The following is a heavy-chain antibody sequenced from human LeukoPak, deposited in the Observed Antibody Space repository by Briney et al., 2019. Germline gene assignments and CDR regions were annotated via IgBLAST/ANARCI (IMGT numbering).Heavy chain of an antibody. CDR2: IYHSGDS. Sequence: SETLSLTCTVSGGSIRSYYWSWIRQPPGKGLEWIGYIYHSGDSNSNPSLKSRVTIPVDTSKNQFSLKLSSVTAADTAVYYCARHYYDSSGYFSLDYWGQGTLVTVSS. D-gene: IGHD3-22*01. J-gene: IGHJ4*02. CDR3: ARHYYDSSGYFSLDY. V-gene: IGHV4-59*08. CDR1: GGSIRSYY.